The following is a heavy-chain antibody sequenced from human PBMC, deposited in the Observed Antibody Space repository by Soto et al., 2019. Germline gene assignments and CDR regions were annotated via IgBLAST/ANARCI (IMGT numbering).Heavy chain of an antibody. V-gene: IGHV3-53*01. Sequence: GGSLRLSCAASGFTVSTNYMSWVRQAPGKGLEWVSVIYSGGNTYYADSVKGRFTISRDNSKNTLYLQMYSLRAEDTAVYYCARDGYNELYGMDVWGQGTTVTVSS. J-gene: IGHJ6*02. CDR1: GFTVSTNY. CDR3: ARDGYNELYGMDV. D-gene: IGHD5-12*01. CDR2: IYSGGNT.